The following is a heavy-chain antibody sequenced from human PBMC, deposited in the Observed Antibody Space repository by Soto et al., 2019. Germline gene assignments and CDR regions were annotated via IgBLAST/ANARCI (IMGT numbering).Heavy chain of an antibody. D-gene: IGHD3-10*01. Sequence: GGSLRLSCAASGFTVSSNYMSWVRQAPGKGLEWVSVIYSGGSTYYADSVKGRFTISRDNSKNTLYLQMNSLRAEDTAVYYCARVGRFGELYYFAYWGQGTLVTVSS. J-gene: IGHJ4*02. V-gene: IGHV3-66*01. CDR3: ARVGRFGELYYFAY. CDR2: IYSGGST. CDR1: GFTVSSNY.